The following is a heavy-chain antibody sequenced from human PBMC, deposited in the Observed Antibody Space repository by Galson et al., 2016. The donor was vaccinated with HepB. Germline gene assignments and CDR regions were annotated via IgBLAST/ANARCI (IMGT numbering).Heavy chain of an antibody. D-gene: IGHD3-10*01. CDR3: ARGRGTFGY. J-gene: IGHJ4*02. CDR1: GYTFTSYD. V-gene: IGHV1-8*01. Sequence: SVKASCKASGYTFTSYDINWVRQATGQGLEWMGWMNSNSGNTVYAQKFQGRLTMTRNTSISTAYMELSSLTSEDTAIYFCARGRGTFGYWGQGSLVTVSS. CDR2: MNSNSGNT.